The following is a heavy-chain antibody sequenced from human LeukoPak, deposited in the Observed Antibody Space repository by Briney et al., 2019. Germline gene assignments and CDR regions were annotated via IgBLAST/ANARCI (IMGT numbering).Heavy chain of an antibody. D-gene: IGHD6-13*01. V-gene: IGHV4-61*02. CDR3: ARASPAASPFFDI. CDR1: GGSISSGSYY. Sequence: SETLSLTCTVSGGSISSGSYYWSWIRQPAGKGLEWIGRIYTSGSTNYNPSLKSRVTISVDTSKNQFSLKLSSVTAADTAVYYCARASPAASPFFDIWGQGTMVTVSS. CDR2: IYTSGST. J-gene: IGHJ3*02.